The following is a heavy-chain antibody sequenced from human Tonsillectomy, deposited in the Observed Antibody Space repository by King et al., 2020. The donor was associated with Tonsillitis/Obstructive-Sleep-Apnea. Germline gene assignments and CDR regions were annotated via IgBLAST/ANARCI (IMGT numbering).Heavy chain of an antibody. Sequence: QLVQSGGGLIQPGGSLRLSCAASGFTVSSNYMSWVRQAPGKGLEWVSVIYSGGSTYYADSVKGRFTISRDNSKTTLYLQMNSLRAEDTAVYYCARASIAGAGYYFDYWGQGTLVTVSS. CDR1: GFTVSSNY. CDR2: IYSGGST. D-gene: IGHD6-13*01. J-gene: IGHJ4*02. V-gene: IGHV3-53*01. CDR3: ARASIAGAGYYFDY.